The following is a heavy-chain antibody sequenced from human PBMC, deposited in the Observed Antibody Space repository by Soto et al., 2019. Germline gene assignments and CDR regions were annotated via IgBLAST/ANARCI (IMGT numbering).Heavy chain of an antibody. Sequence: QVQLEQSGAEVKKPGASVKVSCQASGYTFTSYDISWVRQAPGQGLEWMGWVSAYNGDTLYAQKFQGRVSMTTDTSTSTAYMELRSLRSDDTAVYYCARKHGGHFDYWGQGTLVTVSS. D-gene: IGHD2-21*01. CDR2: VSAYNGDT. V-gene: IGHV1-18*01. J-gene: IGHJ4*02. CDR3: ARKHGGHFDY. CDR1: GYTFTSYD.